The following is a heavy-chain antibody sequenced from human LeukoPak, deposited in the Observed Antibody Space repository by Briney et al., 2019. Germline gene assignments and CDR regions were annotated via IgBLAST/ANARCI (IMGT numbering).Heavy chain of an antibody. Sequence: PGGSLRLSCAASGFTFSSYGMHWVRQAPGEGLEWVAVIWYDGSNKYYADSVKGRFTISRDNSKNTLYLQMNSLRAEDTAVYYCARNRVVVAAYYGMDVWGKGTTVTVSS. CDR2: IWYDGSNK. CDR3: ARNRVVVAAYYGMDV. D-gene: IGHD2-15*01. CDR1: GFTFSSYG. V-gene: IGHV3-33*01. J-gene: IGHJ6*04.